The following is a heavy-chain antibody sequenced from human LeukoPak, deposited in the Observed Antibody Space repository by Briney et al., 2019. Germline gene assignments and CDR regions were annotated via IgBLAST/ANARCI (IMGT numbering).Heavy chain of an antibody. CDR2: IKQDGSEQ. J-gene: IGHJ3*02. CDR3: ARMRSYCSGGSCPKAHTFDI. Sequence: GGSLRLSCAASGFTFSYFWMSRVRQAPGRGLDWVANIKQDGSEQYYVDSVKGRFTISRDNAKNSLYLQMNSLRAEDTAVYYCARMRSYCSGGSCPKAHTFDIWGQGTMVTVSS. D-gene: IGHD2-15*01. CDR1: GFTFSYFW. V-gene: IGHV3-7*01.